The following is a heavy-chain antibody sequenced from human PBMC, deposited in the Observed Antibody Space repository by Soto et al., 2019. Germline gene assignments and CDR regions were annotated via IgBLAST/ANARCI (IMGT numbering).Heavy chain of an antibody. V-gene: IGHV4-30-4*01. CDR3: ARDIVVVPAAYNWFDP. Sequence: QVQLQESGPGLVKPSQTLSLTCTVSGGSISSGDYYWSWIRQPPGKGLEWIGYIYYSGSTYYNPSLKSRVTIAVDTYKNQFALKMSSVTAADTAVYYCARDIVVVPAAYNWFDPWGQGTLVTVSS. J-gene: IGHJ5*02. D-gene: IGHD2-2*01. CDR1: GGSISSGDYY. CDR2: IYYSGST.